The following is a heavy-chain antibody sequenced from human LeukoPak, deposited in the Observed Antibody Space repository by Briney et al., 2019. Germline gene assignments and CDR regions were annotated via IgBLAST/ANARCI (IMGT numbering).Heavy chain of an antibody. D-gene: IGHD3-22*01. Sequence: GESLKISCKGAGYTFTSYWIGLVRQMPGEGLEGMGIIYPGDSDIRYSPSFRGQVTISVDKSISTAYLQWSGLKASDTAMYYCARVDYYASSRYYPLGYWGQGTQVPVSS. V-gene: IGHV5-51*01. CDR1: GYTFTSYW. CDR2: IYPGDSDI. J-gene: IGHJ4*02. CDR3: ARVDYYASSRYYPLGY.